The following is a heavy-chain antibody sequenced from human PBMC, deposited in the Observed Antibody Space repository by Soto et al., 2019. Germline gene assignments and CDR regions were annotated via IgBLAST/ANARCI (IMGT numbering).Heavy chain of an antibody. CDR2: IYPADSDT. Sequence: GESLKISCKGSGHSFTNYWIAWVRQMPGKGLGWMGVIYPADSDTRYSPSFQGQVTISADKSITTAYLQWSSLKASDTAMYYCARQGGYCSGNSCSTGFDYWGQGTLVTVSS. D-gene: IGHD2-15*01. CDR1: GHSFTNYW. V-gene: IGHV5-51*01. CDR3: ARQGGYCSGNSCSTGFDY. J-gene: IGHJ4*02.